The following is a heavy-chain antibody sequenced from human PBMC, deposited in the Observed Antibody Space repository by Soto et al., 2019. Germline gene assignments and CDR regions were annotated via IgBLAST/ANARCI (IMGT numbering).Heavy chain of an antibody. J-gene: IGHJ4*02. CDR2: IYYSGTT. D-gene: IGHD2-21*02. CDR3: AGGGGPTMANDL. V-gene: IGHV4-31*03. CDR1: SDSSRRWCYY. Sequence: PLETRSHSRRVSSDSSRRWCYYWTWKLQRPGKGLEWIGYIYYSGTTYYNSSLNSRISMSLVTSKNQFSLKLRSVTAADTAVFYCAGGGGPTMANDLGGQGTVVTV.